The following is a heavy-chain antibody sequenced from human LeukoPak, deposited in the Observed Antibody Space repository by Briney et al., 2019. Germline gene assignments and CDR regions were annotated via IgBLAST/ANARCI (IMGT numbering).Heavy chain of an antibody. J-gene: IGHJ5*02. Sequence: GGSLRLSCAASGFTFSSYSMNWVRQAPGKGLEWDSSISSSSSYIYYADSVKGRFTISRDNAKNSLYLQMNSLRAEDTAVYYCAREVQQQLDNWFDPWGQGTLVTVSS. CDR1: GFTFSSYS. CDR3: AREVQQQLDNWFDP. D-gene: IGHD6-13*01. CDR2: ISSSSSYI. V-gene: IGHV3-21*01.